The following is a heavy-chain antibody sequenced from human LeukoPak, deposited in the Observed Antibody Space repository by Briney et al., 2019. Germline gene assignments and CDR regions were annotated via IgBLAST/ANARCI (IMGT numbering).Heavy chain of an antibody. CDR3: AWIYCSSTSCYQTLYPDAFDI. D-gene: IGHD2-2*01. Sequence: ASVKVSCKASGYTFTGYYMRWVRQAPGQGLEWMGWINPNSGGTNYAQKFQGRVTMTRDTSISTAYMELSRLRSDDTAVYYCAWIYCSSTSCYQTLYPDAFDIWGQGTMVTVSS. CDR1: GYTFTGYY. J-gene: IGHJ3*02. V-gene: IGHV1-2*02. CDR2: INPNSGGT.